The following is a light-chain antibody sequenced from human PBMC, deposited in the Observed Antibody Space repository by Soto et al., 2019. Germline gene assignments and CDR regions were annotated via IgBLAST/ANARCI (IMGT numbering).Light chain of an antibody. CDR1: DVGGYNY. J-gene: IGLJ1*01. V-gene: IGLV2-14*03. Sequence: DVGGYNYVSWYQQHPGKAPKLMIYDVSNRPSGDSNRFSGFKSGNTASLTISRLHAAVEADCYCSTYVTSRTYVFGTGTKVTGL. CDR2: DVS. CDR3: STYVTSRTYV.